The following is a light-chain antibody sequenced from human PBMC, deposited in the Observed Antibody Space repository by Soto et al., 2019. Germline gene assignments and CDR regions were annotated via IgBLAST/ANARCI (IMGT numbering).Light chain of an antibody. CDR3: QHFNNYPWT. Sequence: DIQMTHSPSTLSASVGDRVTITCRASQSISSWLAWYQQKPGKAPKLLIYDASSLQPGVPSRFSGSGSGTEFTLSISSLQPDDVATYYCQHFNNYPWTFGQGTKVDIK. CDR1: QSISSW. J-gene: IGKJ1*01. CDR2: DAS. V-gene: IGKV1-5*01.